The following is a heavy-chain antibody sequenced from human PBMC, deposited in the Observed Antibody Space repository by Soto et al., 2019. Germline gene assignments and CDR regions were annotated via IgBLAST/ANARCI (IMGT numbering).Heavy chain of an antibody. D-gene: IGHD6-13*01. CDR2: ISYDGSNK. CDR1: GFTFSSYA. Sequence: QVQLVESGGGVVQPGRSLRLSCAASGFTFSSYAMHWVRQAPGKGLEWVAVISYDGSNKYYADSVKGRFTISRDNSKNXXYLQMSSLRAEDTAVYYCARGVAAAGGPRDNGFDPWGRGRLVTVSS. CDR3: ARGVAAAGGPRDNGFDP. V-gene: IGHV3-30-3*01. J-gene: IGHJ5*02.